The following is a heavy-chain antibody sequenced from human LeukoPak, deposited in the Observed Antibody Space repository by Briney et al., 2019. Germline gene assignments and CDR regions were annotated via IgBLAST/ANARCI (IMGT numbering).Heavy chain of an antibody. J-gene: IGHJ4*02. CDR3: AKDPSSIAARVVGSGFDY. CDR1: GFTFSSYG. CDR2: IRYDGSNK. V-gene: IGHV3-30*02. D-gene: IGHD6-6*01. Sequence: PGGSLRLPCAASGFTFSSYGMHWVRQAPGKGLEWVAFIRYDGSNKYYADSVKGRFTISRDNSKNTLYLQMNSLRAEDTAVYYCAKDPSSIAARVVGSGFDYWGQGTLVTVSS.